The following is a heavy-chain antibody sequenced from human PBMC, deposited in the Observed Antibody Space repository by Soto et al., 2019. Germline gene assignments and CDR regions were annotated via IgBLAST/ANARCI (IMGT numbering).Heavy chain of an antibody. CDR3: ARVVVVVGYFDY. D-gene: IGHD3-22*01. CDR2: IYHSGST. V-gene: IGHV4-30-2*01. J-gene: IGHJ4*02. Sequence: QLQLQESGSGLVKPSQTLSLTCAVSGGSISSGGYSWSWIRQPPGKGLEWIGYIYHSGSTYYNPYLKSRXXIXVXRSTNQFSLKLSSVTAADTAVYYRARVVVVVGYFDYWGQGTLVTVSS. CDR1: GGSISSGGYS.